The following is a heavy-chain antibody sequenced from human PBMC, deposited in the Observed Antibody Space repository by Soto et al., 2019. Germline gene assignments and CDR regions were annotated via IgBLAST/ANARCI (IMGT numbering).Heavy chain of an antibody. CDR3: ARDGQGDGYNRFSYFDH. D-gene: IGHD5-12*01. J-gene: IGHJ4*02. V-gene: IGHV3-74*01. CDR2: INSDGSST. Sequence: EGQLVESGGGLVQPGGSLRLSCAASGFTFSSYCMHWVRQAPGKGLVWVSRINSDGSSTSSADSVKGRFTISRDNAKNTLYLQMNSLRAEDTAVYYCARDGQGDGYNRFSYFDHWGQGALVTVSS. CDR1: GFTFSSYC.